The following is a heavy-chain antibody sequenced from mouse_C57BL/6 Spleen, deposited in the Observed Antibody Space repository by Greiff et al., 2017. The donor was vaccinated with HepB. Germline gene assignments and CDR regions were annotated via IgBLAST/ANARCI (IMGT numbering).Heavy chain of an antibody. D-gene: IGHD2-10*02. CDR1: GYTFTSYW. CDR3: AREGYGPLQDYAMDY. Sequence: QVQLQQPGTELVKPGASVKLSCKASGYTFTSYWMHWVKQRPGQGLEWIGNINPSNGGTNYNEKFKSKATLTVDKSSSTAYMQLSSLTSEDSAVYDCAREGYGPLQDYAMDYWGQGASVTVSS. J-gene: IGHJ4*01. CDR2: INPSNGGT. V-gene: IGHV1-53*01.